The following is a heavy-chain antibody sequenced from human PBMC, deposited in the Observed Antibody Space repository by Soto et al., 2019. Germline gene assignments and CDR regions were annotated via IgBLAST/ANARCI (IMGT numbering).Heavy chain of an antibody. D-gene: IGHD3-3*01. CDR1: RGCISSGDYY. J-gene: IGHJ5*02. V-gene: IGHV4-30-4*01. CDR2: IYYSGST. Sequence: SETLSLTCTVSRGCISSGDYYWSWIRQPPGKGLEWIGYIYYSGSTYYSPSLKSRVTISVDTSKNQSSLKLSSVTAADTAVYSCARLPLEWLYVGDPWGQGTLVTVSS. CDR3: ARLPLEWLYVGDP.